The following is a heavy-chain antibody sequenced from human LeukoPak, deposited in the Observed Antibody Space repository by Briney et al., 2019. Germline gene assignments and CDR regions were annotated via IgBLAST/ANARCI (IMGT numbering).Heavy chain of an antibody. CDR2: IYYSGST. V-gene: IGHV4-59*01. J-gene: IGHJ5*02. CDR1: GGSISSYY. CDR3: ARAAESGYYNWFHP. Sequence: SETLSLTCTVSGGSISSYYWSWIRQPPGKGLEWIGYIYYSGSTNYNPSLKSRVTISVDTSKNQFSLKLSSVTAADTAVYYCARAAESGYYNWFHPWGQGTLVTVSS. D-gene: IGHD3-3*01.